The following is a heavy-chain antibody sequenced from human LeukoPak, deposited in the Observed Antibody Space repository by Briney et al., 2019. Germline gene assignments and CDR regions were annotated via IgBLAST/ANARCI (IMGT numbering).Heavy chain of an antibody. Sequence: GGSLRLSCAASGFTFSSYSMNWVRQAPGKGLEWVSSFSSKSGSIYYADSVKGRFTISRDNAKNSLYLQMNSLRAEDTAVYYCAELGITMIGGVWGKGTTVTISS. CDR2: FSSKSGSI. CDR1: GFTFSSYS. D-gene: IGHD3-10*02. J-gene: IGHJ6*04. CDR3: AELGITMIGGV. V-gene: IGHV3-21*01.